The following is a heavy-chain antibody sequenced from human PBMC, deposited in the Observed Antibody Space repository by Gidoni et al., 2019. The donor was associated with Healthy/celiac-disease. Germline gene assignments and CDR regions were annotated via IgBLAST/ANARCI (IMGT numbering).Heavy chain of an antibody. J-gene: IGHJ6*02. Sequence: EVQLLESGGGLVQPGGSLRLSCAASGFTFSSYAMSWVRQAPGKGLEWVSAISGSGGSTYYADFVKGRFTISRDNSKNTLYLQMNSLRAEDTAVYYCAKGLPQLRFLEWGPLGSYYGMDVWGQGTTVTVSS. D-gene: IGHD3-3*01. CDR1: GFTFSSYA. CDR2: ISGSGGST. V-gene: IGHV3-23*01. CDR3: AKGLPQLRFLEWGPLGSYYGMDV.